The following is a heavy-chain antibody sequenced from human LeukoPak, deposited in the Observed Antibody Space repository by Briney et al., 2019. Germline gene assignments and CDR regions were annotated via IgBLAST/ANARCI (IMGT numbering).Heavy chain of an antibody. CDR2: INHSGST. V-gene: IGHV4-39*07. Sequence: SETLSLTCTVSGGSISSGGYYWSWIRQPPGKGLEWIGEINHSGSTNYNPSLKSRVTISVDTSKNQFSLKLSSVTAADTAVYYCARSRSGPANYYYGMDVWGQGTTVTVSS. D-gene: IGHD3-10*01. J-gene: IGHJ6*02. CDR1: GGSISSGGYY. CDR3: ARSRSGPANYYYGMDV.